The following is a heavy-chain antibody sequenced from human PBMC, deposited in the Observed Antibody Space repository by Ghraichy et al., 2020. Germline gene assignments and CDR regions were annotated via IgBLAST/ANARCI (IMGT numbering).Heavy chain of an antibody. Sequence: SCTVSGGSISSYYWSWIRQPPGKGLEWIGLVHYRESTNYNPSVNGRVTISADKSKNQFSLRLTSVTPADTAVYYCARGTGWLPDEWGQGTLVTVSS. CDR2: VHYREST. V-gene: IGHV4-59*01. CDR3: ARGTGWLPDE. D-gene: IGHD5-12*01. J-gene: IGHJ4*02. CDR1: GGSISSYY.